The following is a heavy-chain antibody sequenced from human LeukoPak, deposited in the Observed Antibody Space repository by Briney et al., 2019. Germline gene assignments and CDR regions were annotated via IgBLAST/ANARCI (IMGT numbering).Heavy chain of an antibody. V-gene: IGHV4-4*07. CDR2: IYTSGRP. D-gene: IGHD6-13*01. CDR1: GGSISSYY. CDR3: AKIRGPGIAATVDS. J-gene: IGHJ4*02. Sequence: SETLSLTCTVSGGSISSYYWSWIRQPAGKRLEWIGLIYTSGRPTYNPSLKSRFTMSVDTSKNQFSLKLSSVTAADTAVYYCAKIRGPGIAATVDSWGQGTLVTVSS.